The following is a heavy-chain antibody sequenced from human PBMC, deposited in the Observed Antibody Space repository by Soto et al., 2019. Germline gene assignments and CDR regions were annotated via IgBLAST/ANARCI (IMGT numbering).Heavy chain of an antibody. CDR1: GGSFSGYY. V-gene: IGHV4-34*01. CDR2: INHSGST. D-gene: IGHD3-22*01. Sequence: PSETLSLTCAVYGGSFSGYYWSWIRQPPGKGLEWIGEINHSGSTNYNPSLKSRVTISVDTSKNQFSLKLSSVTAADTAVYYCARGLDYYDSSGYYGYYYYYYGMDVWGQGXTVTVPS. J-gene: IGHJ6*02. CDR3: ARGLDYYDSSGYYGYYYYYYGMDV.